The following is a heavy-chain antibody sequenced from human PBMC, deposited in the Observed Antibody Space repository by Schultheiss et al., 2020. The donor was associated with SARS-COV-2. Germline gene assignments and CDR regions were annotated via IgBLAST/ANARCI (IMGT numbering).Heavy chain of an antibody. Sequence: GESLKISCAASGFTFSSYSMNWVRQAPGKGLEWVSAISGSGGSTYYADSVKGRFTISRDNSKNTLYLQMNSLRAEDTAVYYCAKGKFRISVGFALDVWGQGTTVTVSS. J-gene: IGHJ6*02. CDR3: AKGKFRISVGFALDV. V-gene: IGHV3-23*01. D-gene: IGHD2-15*01. CDR2: ISGSGGST. CDR1: GFTFSSYS.